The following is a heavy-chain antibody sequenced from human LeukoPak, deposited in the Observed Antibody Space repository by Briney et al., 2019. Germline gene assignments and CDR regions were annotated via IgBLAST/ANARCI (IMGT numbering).Heavy chain of an antibody. CDR2: IKTDGSEK. V-gene: IGHV3-7*01. Sequence: GGSLRLSCAASGFTFSGYAMSWVRQAPGKGLQWGANIKTDGSEKYYVDSVKGRFTISRDNAKNSLYLQMNSLRAEDTAVYYCATYSSLNRREFQYWGQGTLLTVSS. CDR1: GFTFSGYA. J-gene: IGHJ1*01. CDR3: ATYSSLNRREFQY. D-gene: IGHD3-22*01.